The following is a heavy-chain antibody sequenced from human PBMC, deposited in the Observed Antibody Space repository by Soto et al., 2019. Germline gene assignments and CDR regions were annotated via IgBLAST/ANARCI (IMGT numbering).Heavy chain of an antibody. CDR2: IGTAGDT. CDR1: GFTFSSYD. CDR3: ARDKTGTTGDLAAVDI. J-gene: IGHJ3*02. V-gene: IGHV3-13*01. Sequence: EVQLVESGGGLVQPGGSLRLSCATSGFTFSSYDMHWVRQATGKGLEWVSAIGTAGDTYYPGSVKGRFTISRENAKNSLYLQMNSLRAEDTAVYYCARDKTGTTGDLAAVDIWGQGTMVTVSS. D-gene: IGHD1-7*01.